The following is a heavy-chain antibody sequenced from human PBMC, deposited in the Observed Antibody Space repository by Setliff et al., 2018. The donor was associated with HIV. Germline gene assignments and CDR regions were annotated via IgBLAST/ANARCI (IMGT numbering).Heavy chain of an antibody. Sequence: SETLSLTCTVADGSISTGSYYWSWVRQPAGRGLEWIGRIYTSGSTNYNPSLKSRVTMSVDTSKNQVSLKLTSVTAADTAVYYCAAASSWDPLLDYWGQGTPVTVSS. CDR3: AAASSWDPLLDY. CDR1: DGSISTGSYY. D-gene: IGHD6-13*01. J-gene: IGHJ4*02. CDR2: IYTSGST. V-gene: IGHV4-61*02.